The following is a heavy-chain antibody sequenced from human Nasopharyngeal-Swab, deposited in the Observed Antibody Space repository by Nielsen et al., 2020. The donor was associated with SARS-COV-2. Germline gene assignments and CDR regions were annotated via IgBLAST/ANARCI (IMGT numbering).Heavy chain of an antibody. V-gene: IGHV3-73*01. CDR3: TTDFYFDY. CDR1: GFIFSASA. Sequence: GESLKISCAASGFIFSASAIHWVRQASGKGLEWVGRIGDKDHNYATTYGASVQGRFTISRDDSKNTAFMQMDSLKTEDTALYYCTTDFYFDYWGQGTLVTVSS. J-gene: IGHJ4*02. CDR2: IGDKDHNYAT.